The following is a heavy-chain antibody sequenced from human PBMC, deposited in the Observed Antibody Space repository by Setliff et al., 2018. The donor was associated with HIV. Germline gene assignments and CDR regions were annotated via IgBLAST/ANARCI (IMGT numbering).Heavy chain of an antibody. CDR3: ARDFGGYCSSMSCPGSFDP. V-gene: IGHV1-69*05. J-gene: IGHJ5*02. D-gene: IGHD2-2*01. Sequence: GASVKVSCKASGGTFSNYGMSWVRQAPGQGLEWMGGIIPISGTANYAQKFQGRVTITTDESTSTAYMELSGLRSEDTAVYYCARDFGGYCSSMSCPGSFDPWAREPWSPSPQ. CDR2: IIPISGTA. CDR1: GGTFSNYG.